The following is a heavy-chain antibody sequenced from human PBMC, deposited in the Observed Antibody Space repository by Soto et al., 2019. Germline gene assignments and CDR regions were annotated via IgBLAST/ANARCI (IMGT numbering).Heavy chain of an antibody. CDR3: ARRPRVGFGELGYNYYYGMDV. D-gene: IGHD3-10*01. CDR2: IYYSGST. CDR1: GGSIRGSSYY. J-gene: IGHJ6*02. V-gene: IGHV4-39*01. Sequence: ETLSLTCTVSGGSIRGSSYYWGWIRQSPGKGLEWIGNIYYSGSTYYNPSLKSRVTISVDTSKNQFSLKLSSGTAADTAVYSCARRPRVGFGELGYNYYYGMDVWGQGTTVTVSS.